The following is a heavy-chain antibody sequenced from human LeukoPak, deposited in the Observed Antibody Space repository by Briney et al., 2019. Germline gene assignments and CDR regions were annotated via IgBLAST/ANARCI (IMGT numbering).Heavy chain of an antibody. CDR3: TRDYGDRPPFYSDH. Sequence: ASVNVSCKASGYTFTSYGITWVRQAPGQGLEWMGWISADSGNTKYVEKLQDRVTMTRDRSTSTAYMELRSLRSDDTAVYYCTRDYGDRPPFYSDHWGLGTLVTVSS. CDR1: GYTFTSYG. CDR2: ISADSGNT. J-gene: IGHJ4*02. V-gene: IGHV1-18*04. D-gene: IGHD4-17*01.